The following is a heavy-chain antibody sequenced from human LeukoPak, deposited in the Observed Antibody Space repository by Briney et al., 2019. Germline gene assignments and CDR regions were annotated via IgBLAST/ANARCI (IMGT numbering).Heavy chain of an antibody. CDR3: ARADSWNYVPLGC. CDR1: GGSISSYY. D-gene: IGHD1-7*01. CDR2: IYFSGST. J-gene: IGHJ4*02. V-gene: IGHV4-4*07. Sequence: SETLSLTCTVSGGSISSYYWSWIRQPAGKGLEWIGHIYFSGSTNYNPSLKSRVTMSVDTSKNQFSLRLSSVTAADTAVYFCARADSWNYVPLGCWVQGTLVTVSA.